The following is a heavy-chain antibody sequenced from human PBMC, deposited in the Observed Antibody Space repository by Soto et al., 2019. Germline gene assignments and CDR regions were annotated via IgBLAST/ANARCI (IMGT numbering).Heavy chain of an antibody. CDR3: ARHRTYCSSTSCYRHDAFDI. Sequence: PGESLKISCKGSGYSFTSYWIGWVRQMPGKGLEWMGIIYPGDSDTRYSPSFQGQVTISADKSISTAYLQWSNLKAPDTAMYYCARHRTYCSSTSCYRHDAFDIWGQGTMVTVSS. CDR1: GYSFTSYW. D-gene: IGHD2-2*01. V-gene: IGHV5-51*01. J-gene: IGHJ3*02. CDR2: IYPGDSDT.